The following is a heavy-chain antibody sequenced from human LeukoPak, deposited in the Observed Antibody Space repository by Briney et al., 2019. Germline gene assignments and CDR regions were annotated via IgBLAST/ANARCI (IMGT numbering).Heavy chain of an antibody. CDR2: IYYSGST. CDR1: GGSISSHY. Sequence: PSETLSLTCTVSGGSISSHYWSWIRQPPGKGLEWIGYIYYSGSTNYNPSLKSRVTISVDTSKNQFSLKLSSVTVADTAVYYCARSSRPLSWYFDLWGRGTLVTVSS. D-gene: IGHD2/OR15-2a*01. J-gene: IGHJ2*01. V-gene: IGHV4-59*11. CDR3: ARSSRPLSWYFDL.